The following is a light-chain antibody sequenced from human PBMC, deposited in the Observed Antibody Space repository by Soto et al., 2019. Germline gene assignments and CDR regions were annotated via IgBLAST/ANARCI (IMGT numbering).Light chain of an antibody. CDR2: RAS. CDR3: QQYNSYPT. Sequence: DIQMTQSPSSLSSSLGDTVTITCRASQSISTWLAWFQQKPGKAPKLLIYRASSLESGVPSRFSGSGSGTEFTLTISSLQPDDFATYYCQQYNSYPTFGQGTKVDIK. CDR1: QSISTW. J-gene: IGKJ1*01. V-gene: IGKV1-5*03.